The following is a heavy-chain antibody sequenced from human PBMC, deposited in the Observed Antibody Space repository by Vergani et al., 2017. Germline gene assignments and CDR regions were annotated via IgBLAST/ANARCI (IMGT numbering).Heavy chain of an antibody. CDR3: AKDCYYDSSGYCFVAFDI. V-gene: IGHV3-23*01. CDR2: ISGSGGST. D-gene: IGHD3-22*01. CDR1: GFTFSSYA. J-gene: IGHJ3*02. Sequence: EVQLLESGGGLVQPGGSLRLSCAASGFTFSSYAMSWVRQAPGKGLEWVSAISGSGGSTYYADSVKGRFTISRDNSKNTLYLQMNSLRAEDTAVYYCAKDCYYDSSGYCFVAFDIWGQGTMVTVSS.